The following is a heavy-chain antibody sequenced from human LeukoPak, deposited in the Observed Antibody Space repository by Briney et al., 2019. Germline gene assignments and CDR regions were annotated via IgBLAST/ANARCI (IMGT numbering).Heavy chain of an antibody. CDR1: GFTFDDYA. D-gene: IGHD1-26*01. J-gene: IGHJ4*02. CDR2: ISWNSGSI. Sequence: GRSLRLSCAASGFTFDDYAMHWVRQAPGKGLEWVSGISWNSGSIGYADSVKGRFTISRDNAKNSLYLQMNSLRAEDTALYYCAKDRRHIVGATTFDYWGQGTLVTVSS. V-gene: IGHV3-9*01. CDR3: AKDRRHIVGATTFDY.